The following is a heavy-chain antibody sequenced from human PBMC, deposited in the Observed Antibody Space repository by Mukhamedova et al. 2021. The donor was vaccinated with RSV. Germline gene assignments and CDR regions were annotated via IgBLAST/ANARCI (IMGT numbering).Heavy chain of an antibody. J-gene: IGHJ4*02. Sequence: AEYMGDRVTITADESTSTAYMELSSLRSEDTAVYYCARSSYYYGSGSYYPEPFDYWGQGTLVTVSS. CDR3: ARSSYYYGSGSYYPEPFDY. V-gene: IGHV1-69*01. D-gene: IGHD3-10*01.